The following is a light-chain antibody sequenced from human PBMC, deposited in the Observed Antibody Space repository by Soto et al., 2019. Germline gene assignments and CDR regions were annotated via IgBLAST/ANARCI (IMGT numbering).Light chain of an antibody. J-gene: IGKJ1*01. V-gene: IGKV3-20*01. CDR3: QQYGSSPTWT. Sequence: EIVLTQSPGTLSLYPGERATLSCRAIQSVSSSYLAWYQQKPGQAPRLLIYGASSRATGIPDRFSGSGSGTDFTLTISRLEPEDFAVYYCQQYGSSPTWTFGQGTKVDI. CDR2: GAS. CDR1: QSVSSSY.